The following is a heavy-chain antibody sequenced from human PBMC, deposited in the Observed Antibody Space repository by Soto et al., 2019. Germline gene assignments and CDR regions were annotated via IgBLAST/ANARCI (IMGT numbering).Heavy chain of an antibody. CDR1: GGSFSGYY. Sequence: QVQLQQWGAGLLKPSETLSLTCAVYGGSFSGYYWSWIRQPPGKRLERIGEINHSESTNYNPSLKSRITISADTSTNQLSLKLSSATAGDTAVYYGATGCSSTPYCCLNFDPWGQGTLDTVSS. D-gene: IGHD2-2*01. CDR3: ATGCSSTPYCCLNFDP. V-gene: IGHV4-34*01. J-gene: IGHJ5*02. CDR2: INHSEST.